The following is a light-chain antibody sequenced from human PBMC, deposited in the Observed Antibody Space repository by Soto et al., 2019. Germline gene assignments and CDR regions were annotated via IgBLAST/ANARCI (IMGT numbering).Light chain of an antibody. V-gene: IGKV1-5*03. Sequence: DIQMTQSPSTLSASVGDRVAITCRASQSISSWLAWYQQKPGKAPKLLIYKASSLESGVPSRFSGSGSGTEFTLTISSLQPDDFATYYCQQYDTYWTFGQGTKVGI. CDR3: QQYDTYWT. CDR1: QSISSW. CDR2: KAS. J-gene: IGKJ1*01.